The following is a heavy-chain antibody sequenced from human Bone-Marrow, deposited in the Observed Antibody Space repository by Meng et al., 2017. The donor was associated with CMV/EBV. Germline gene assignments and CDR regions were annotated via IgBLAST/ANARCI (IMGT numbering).Heavy chain of an antibody. V-gene: IGHV3-43*02. J-gene: IGHJ4*02. CDR1: GFTFDDYG. Sequence: GESLKISCAASGFTFDDYGMSWVRQAPGKGLQCVSVISGSGSSTYYTDSVKGRFTVSRDNGKNSLYLQMNSLRAEDTALYYCTKDIFKSGGYSSSWYYFDYWGQGTLVTVSS. D-gene: IGHD6-13*01. CDR2: ISGSGSST. CDR3: TKDIFKSGGYSSSWYYFDY.